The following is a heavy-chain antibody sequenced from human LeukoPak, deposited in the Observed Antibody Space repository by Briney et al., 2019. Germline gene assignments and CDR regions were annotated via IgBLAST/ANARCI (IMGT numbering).Heavy chain of an antibody. J-gene: IGHJ6*03. D-gene: IGHD2-21*02. CDR2: IIPIFGTA. CDR3: AKGRSDFFAYYYYLDV. CDR1: GGTFSSYA. V-gene: IGHV1-69*13. Sequence: SVKVSCKASGGTFSSYAISWVRQAPGQGLEWMGGIIPIFGTANYAQKFQGRVTITADESTSTAYMELSSLRSEDTAVYYCAKGRSDFFAYYYYLDVWGKGTTVTVSS.